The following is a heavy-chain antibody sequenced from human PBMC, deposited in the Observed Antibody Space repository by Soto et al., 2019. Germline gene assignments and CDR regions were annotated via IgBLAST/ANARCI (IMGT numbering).Heavy chain of an antibody. V-gene: IGHV4-39*01. D-gene: IGHD4-17*01. CDR2: IYYSGST. J-gene: IGHJ4*02. Sequence: SETLSLTCAVSGDSISRNNYYWGWIRQPPGKGLEWIGSIYYSGSTYYNPSLKSRVTISVDKSKNQFSLKLSSVTAADTAVYYCARQFSVYGDYGRYFDFWGQGTLVTVSS. CDR1: GDSISRNNYY. CDR3: ARQFSVYGDYGRYFDF.